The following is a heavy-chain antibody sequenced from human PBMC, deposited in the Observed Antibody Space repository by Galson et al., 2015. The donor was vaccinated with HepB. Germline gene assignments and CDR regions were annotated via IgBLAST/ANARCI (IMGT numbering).Heavy chain of an antibody. CDR2: IRHKGYGGTA. V-gene: IGHV3-49*03. CDR3: TRKSGGDSDY. Sequence: SLRLSCATSGFTFGDYAMRWFRQAPGKGLEWVGFIRHKGYGGTAEYAASVKARFSISRDDSESIAYLQMDSLKTDDTAVYYCTRKSGGDSDYWGQGTLVTVSS. J-gene: IGHJ4*02. D-gene: IGHD2-21*01. CDR1: GFTFGDYA.